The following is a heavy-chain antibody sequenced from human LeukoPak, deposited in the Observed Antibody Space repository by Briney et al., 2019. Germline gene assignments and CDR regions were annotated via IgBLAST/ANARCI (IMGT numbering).Heavy chain of an antibody. CDR2: ISYDGSNK. J-gene: IGHJ4*02. CDR3: ARGAAGTLYFDY. D-gene: IGHD6-13*01. Sequence: GGSLRLSCAASGFTFSSYAMHWVRQAPGKGLEWVAVISYDGSNKYYADSVKGRFTISRDNSKNTLYLQMNSLRAEDTAVYYCARGAAGTLYFDYWGQGTLVTVSS. CDR1: GFTFSSYA. V-gene: IGHV3-30*04.